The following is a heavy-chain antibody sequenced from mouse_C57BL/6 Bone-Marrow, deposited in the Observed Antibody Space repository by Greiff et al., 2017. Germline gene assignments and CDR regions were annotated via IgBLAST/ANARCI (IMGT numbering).Heavy chain of an antibody. D-gene: IGHD2-5*01. CDR3: AKNSPFYSNYPYYYAMDY. J-gene: IGHJ4*01. CDR1: GFSLTSYG. Sequence: QVQLQQSGPGLVQPSQSLSITCTVSGFSLTSYGVHWVRQSPGKGLEWLGVIWRGGSTDYNAAFMSRLSITKDNSKSQVFFKMNSLQADDTAIYYCAKNSPFYSNYPYYYAMDYWGQGTSVTVSS. CDR2: IWRGGST. V-gene: IGHV2-5*01.